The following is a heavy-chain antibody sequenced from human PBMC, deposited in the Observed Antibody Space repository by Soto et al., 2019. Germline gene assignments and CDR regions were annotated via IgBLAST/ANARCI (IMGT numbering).Heavy chain of an antibody. V-gene: IGHV4-59*01. CDR3: ARGLGSGWYGGAFDN. J-gene: IGHJ3*02. CDR2: IYNSGRT. Sequence: SETLSLSSTVYGGSRNSYYRSWIRQPPRKGLEWIGYIYNSGRTNYNPSLKSRDTISVDTSKNQFSLKLSSVTAADTAVYYCARGLGSGWYGGAFDNWGEGTMVTV. CDR1: GGSRNSYY. D-gene: IGHD6-19*01.